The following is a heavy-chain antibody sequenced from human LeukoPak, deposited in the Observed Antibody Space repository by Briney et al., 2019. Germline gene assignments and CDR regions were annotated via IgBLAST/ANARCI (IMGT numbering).Heavy chain of an antibody. CDR1: GGSFSGYY. J-gene: IGHJ4*02. Sequence: SETLSLTCAVYGGSFSGYYWSWIRQPPGKGLEWIGEINHSGSTNYNPSLKSRVTISVDTSKNQFSLTLSSVTAADTAVYYCARDRVIAREYYFDYWGQGTLVTVSS. CDR3: ARDRVIAREYYFDY. D-gene: IGHD6-13*01. V-gene: IGHV4-34*01. CDR2: INHSGST.